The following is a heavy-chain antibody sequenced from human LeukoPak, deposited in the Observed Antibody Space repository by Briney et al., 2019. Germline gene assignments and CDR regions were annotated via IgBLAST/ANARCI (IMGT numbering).Heavy chain of an antibody. CDR1: GYTFTNFG. D-gene: IGHD5-18*01. CDR3: AREGDTAMVSRMDV. V-gene: IGHV1-46*03. Sequence: ASVKVSCKASGYTFTNFGITWVRQAPGQGLEWMGIINPSGGSTSYAQKFQGRVTMTRDTSTSTVYMELRSLRSEDTAVYYCAREGDTAMVSRMDVWGKGTTVTVSS. J-gene: IGHJ6*04. CDR2: INPSGGST.